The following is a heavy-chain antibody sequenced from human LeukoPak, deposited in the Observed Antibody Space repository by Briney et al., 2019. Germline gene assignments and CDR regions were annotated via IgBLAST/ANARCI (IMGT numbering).Heavy chain of an antibody. CDR2: ISSSSSYI. CDR1: GFTFSSYS. Sequence: VGSLRLSCAASGFTFSSYSMNWVRQAPGKGLEWVSSISSSSSYIYYADSVKGRFTISRDNAKNSLYLQMNSLRAEDTAVYYCARGYNDFWSGSQFVSWGQRALVIVSS. D-gene: IGHD3-3*01. V-gene: IGHV3-21*01. J-gene: IGHJ4*02. CDR3: ARGYNDFWSGSQFVS.